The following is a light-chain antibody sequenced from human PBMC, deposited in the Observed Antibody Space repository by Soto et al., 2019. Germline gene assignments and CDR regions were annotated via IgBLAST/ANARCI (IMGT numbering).Light chain of an antibody. V-gene: IGKV3-20*01. Sequence: EIVLTQSPGALSLSPGERATLSCRASQSVSDNYLAWYQQKPGQAPRLLIYGASIGATGIPDRFSGSGSGADFTLIISRLEPEDFAVYYCQQYGGSPRVSFGGGTKVEIK. CDR2: GAS. CDR1: QSVSDNY. J-gene: IGKJ4*01. CDR3: QQYGGSPRVS.